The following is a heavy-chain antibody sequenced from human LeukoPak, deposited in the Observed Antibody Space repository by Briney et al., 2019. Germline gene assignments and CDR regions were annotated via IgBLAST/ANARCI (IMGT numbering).Heavy chain of an antibody. Sequence: GASVKVSCKASGYTFTGYYMHWVRQAPGQGLEWMGGIIPIFGTANYAQKFQGRVTITTDESTSTAYMELSSLRSEDTAVYYCHSTGYSSGWPLGGIFDYWGQGTLVTVSS. CDR3: HSTGYSSGWPLGGIFDY. CDR2: IIPIFGTA. CDR1: GYTFTGYY. J-gene: IGHJ4*02. D-gene: IGHD6-19*01. V-gene: IGHV1-69*05.